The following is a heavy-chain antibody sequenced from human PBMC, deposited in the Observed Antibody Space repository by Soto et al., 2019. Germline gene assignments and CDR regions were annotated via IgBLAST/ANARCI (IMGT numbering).Heavy chain of an antibody. Sequence: QVQLVQSGAEVKKPGSSVKVSCKASGGTFSSYAISWVRQAPGQGLEWMGGIIPIFGTANYAQKFQGRVTISAVESTSTASMELSSLRSEDTAVYYCARDGGLYDYSPFDYWGQGTLVTVSS. V-gene: IGHV1-69*12. D-gene: IGHD4-4*01. CDR3: ARDGGLYDYSPFDY. J-gene: IGHJ4*02. CDR2: IIPIFGTA. CDR1: GGTFSSYA.